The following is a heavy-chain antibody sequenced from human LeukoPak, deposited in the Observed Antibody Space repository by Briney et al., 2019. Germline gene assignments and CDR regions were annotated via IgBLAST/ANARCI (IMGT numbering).Heavy chain of an antibody. Sequence: ASVKVSCKASGYTCASYDINWVRQGSGQGLEWMGWMNPNSGNTGYAQKFQGRVTMTRNTSISTAYMELSSLRSEDTAVYYCAREVVGDWFDPWGQGTLVTVSS. CDR1: GYTCASYD. CDR3: AREVVGDWFDP. CDR2: MNPNSGNT. J-gene: IGHJ5*02. V-gene: IGHV1-8*01. D-gene: IGHD3-22*01.